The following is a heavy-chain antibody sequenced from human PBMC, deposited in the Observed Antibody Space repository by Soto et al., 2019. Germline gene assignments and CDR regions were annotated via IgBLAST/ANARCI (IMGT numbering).Heavy chain of an antibody. CDR3: ARVVRGVVNWFHP. CDR2: IATYNSNR. Sequence: HLVQSGPEVKKPGASITVSCKTSGDTFTNFGLSWVRQAPGQGLEWMGLIATYNSNRNYAQKFQGRLTLITYTSKSTAYMELKSLGYDDTAVYYCARVVRGVVNWFHPWGQGTLVTVSS. D-gene: IGHD3-10*01. J-gene: IGHJ5*02. V-gene: IGHV1-18*01. CDR1: GDTFTNFG.